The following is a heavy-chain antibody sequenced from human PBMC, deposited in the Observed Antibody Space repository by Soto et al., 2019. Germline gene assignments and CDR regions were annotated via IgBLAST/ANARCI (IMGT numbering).Heavy chain of an antibody. J-gene: IGHJ4*02. CDR1: GFTFSSYA. V-gene: IGHV3-23*01. Sequence: GGSLRLSCAASGFTFSSYAMSWVRQAPGKGLEWVSAISGSGGSTYYADSVKGRFTISRDNSKNTLYLQMNSLRAEDTAVYYCAKCSGGSCYTPYFDYWGQGTLVTVSS. CDR3: AKCSGGSCYTPYFDY. CDR2: ISGSGGST. D-gene: IGHD2-15*01.